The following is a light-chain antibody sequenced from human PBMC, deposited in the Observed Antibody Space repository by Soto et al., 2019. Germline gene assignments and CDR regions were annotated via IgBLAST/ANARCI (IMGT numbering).Light chain of an antibody. J-gene: IGKJ1*01. CDR1: QSLSSW. CDR2: KAS. Sequence: DILMTQSPSTLSVSVGDRVTITCRASQSLSSWLAWYQQQQGKAPKLLIYKASSLESGVRSRFSGSGSGTDFTLTISSLQPDDFASYYCQQYNSYWTFGQGTKVEIK. CDR3: QQYNSYWT. V-gene: IGKV1-5*03.